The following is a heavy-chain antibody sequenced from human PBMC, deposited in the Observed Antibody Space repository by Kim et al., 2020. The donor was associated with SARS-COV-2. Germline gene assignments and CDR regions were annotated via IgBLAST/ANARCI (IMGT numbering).Heavy chain of an antibody. V-gene: IGHV3-7*01. CDR3: SRDTAAVPAGDY. D-gene: IGHD2-2*01. CDR1: GFTFSSYW. Sequence: GGSLRLSCAASGFTFSSYWMSWVRQAPGKGLEWVANIKQDGSEKYYVDSVKGRFTISRDNAKNSLYLQMDSLTDEDTAVYYCSRDTAAVPAGDYWGQGTLVTVSS. CDR2: IKQDGSEK. J-gene: IGHJ4*02.